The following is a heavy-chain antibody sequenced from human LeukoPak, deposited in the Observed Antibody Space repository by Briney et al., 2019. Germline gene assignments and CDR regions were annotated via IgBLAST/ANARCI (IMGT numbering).Heavy chain of an antibody. CDR3: ARVSVNSVATLQYFDY. CDR1: GFTFSSYW. Sequence: GGSLRLSCAASGFTFSSYWMSWVRQAPGKGLEWVANIKQDGSEKYYVDSVKGRFTISRDNAKNSLHLQMNSLRAEDTAVYYCARVSVNSVATLQYFDYWGQGTLVTVSS. V-gene: IGHV3-7*01. D-gene: IGHD5-12*01. CDR2: IKQDGSEK. J-gene: IGHJ4*02.